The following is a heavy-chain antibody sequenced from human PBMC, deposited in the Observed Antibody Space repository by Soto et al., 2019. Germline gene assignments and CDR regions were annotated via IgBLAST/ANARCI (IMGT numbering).Heavy chain of an antibody. CDR2: IYYSGST. D-gene: IGHD4-17*01. Sequence: SETLSLTCTVSGGSVSSGSYYWSWIRQPPGKGLEWIGYIYYSGSTNYNPSLKSRVTISVDTSKNQFSLKLSSVTAADTAVYYCARGLWTGSAVTTSLDYWGQGTLVTVSS. J-gene: IGHJ4*02. V-gene: IGHV4-61*01. CDR3: ARGLWTGSAVTTSLDY. CDR1: GGSVSSGSYY.